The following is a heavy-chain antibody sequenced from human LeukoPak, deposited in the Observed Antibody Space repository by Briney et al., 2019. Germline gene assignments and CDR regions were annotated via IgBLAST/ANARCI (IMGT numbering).Heavy chain of an antibody. D-gene: IGHD6-19*01. Sequence: PSETLSLTCAVYGGSFSGYYWSWIRQPAGKGLEWIGEINHSESTNYNPSLKSGVTISVDTSKNQFSLKLSSVTAADTAVYYCARVIPASLKQWLVRDVWGKGTTVTVSS. CDR3: ARVIPASLKQWLVRDV. J-gene: IGHJ6*04. V-gene: IGHV4-34*01. CDR2: INHSEST. CDR1: GGSFSGYY.